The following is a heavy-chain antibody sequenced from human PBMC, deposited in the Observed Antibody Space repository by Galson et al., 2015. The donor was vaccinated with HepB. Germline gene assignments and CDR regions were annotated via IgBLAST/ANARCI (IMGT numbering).Heavy chain of an antibody. J-gene: IGHJ4*02. V-gene: IGHV1-46*03. CDR2: INPSGGST. CDR3: ARVAGWDVVVIPAAMGY. Sequence: SVKVSCKASGYTFTNYYIHWVRQAPGQGLEWMGIINPSGGSTSYAQKFQGRVTMTRDTSTSTLYMELSSLRSEDTAVYYCARVAGWDVVVIPAAMGYWGQGTLVTVSS. D-gene: IGHD2-2*01. CDR1: GYTFTNYY.